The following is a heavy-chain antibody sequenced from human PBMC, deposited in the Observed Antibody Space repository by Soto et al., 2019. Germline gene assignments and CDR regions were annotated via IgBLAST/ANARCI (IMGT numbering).Heavy chain of an antibody. CDR2: ISGSGGTT. D-gene: IGHD3-22*01. CDR3: AKTYYYDSSAYNYPYYFDY. J-gene: IGHJ4*02. CDR1: GFTLSSYD. V-gene: IGHV3-23*01. Sequence: GGSLRLSCAASGFTLSSYDMSWVRQAPGKGLEWVSVISGSGGTTYYADSVKGRFTISRDNSKNTLYLQMNSLRAEDTAIYYCAKTYYYDSSAYNYPYYFDYWGQGTLVTVSS.